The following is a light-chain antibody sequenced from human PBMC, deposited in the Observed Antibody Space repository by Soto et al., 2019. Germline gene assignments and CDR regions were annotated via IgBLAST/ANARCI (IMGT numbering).Light chain of an antibody. Sequence: EIVLTQSPGTLSLSPGEGATLSCRASQSIGGNFLAWYQQRRGQAPRLLIHGASNRATGIPDRFSGSGSGTDFTLTITRLEPEDFATYYCQQDNSYPWTFGQGTRV. V-gene: IGKV3-20*01. J-gene: IGKJ1*01. CDR3: QQDNSYPWT. CDR1: QSIGGNF. CDR2: GAS.